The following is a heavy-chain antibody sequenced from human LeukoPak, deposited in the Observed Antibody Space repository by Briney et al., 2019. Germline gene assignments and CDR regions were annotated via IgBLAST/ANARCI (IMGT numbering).Heavy chain of an antibody. CDR2: IYYSGTT. CDR3: ARVPHYYAMDV. CDR1: GGSISSNY. Sequence: TASETLSLTCTVSGGSISSNYWSWIRQPPGKGLEWIGFIYYSGTTNYNPSLKSRVTISVDTSKNQFSLQLSSVTAADTAVYYCARVPHYYAMDVWGQGTTVTVSS. J-gene: IGHJ6*02. V-gene: IGHV4-59*01.